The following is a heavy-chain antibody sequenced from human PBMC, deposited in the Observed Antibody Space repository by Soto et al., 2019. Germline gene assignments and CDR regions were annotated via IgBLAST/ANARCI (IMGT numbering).Heavy chain of an antibody. V-gene: IGHV4-34*01. Sequence: QVQLQQWGAGLLKPSETLSLTCAVYGGSFSGYYWSWIRQPPGKGLEWIGEINHSGSTNYNPSLKSRVTISVDMSKNQFSLKLSSVTAADTAVYYCARGLDGPPPRRRPVWAIWGQGTMVTVSS. CDR2: INHSGST. CDR3: ARGLDGPPPRRRPVWAI. CDR1: GGSFSGYY. J-gene: IGHJ3*02. D-gene: IGHD1-26*01.